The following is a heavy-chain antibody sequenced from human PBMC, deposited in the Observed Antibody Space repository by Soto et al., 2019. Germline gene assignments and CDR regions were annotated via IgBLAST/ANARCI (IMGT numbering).Heavy chain of an antibody. J-gene: IGHJ6*02. CDR2: INYSGST. CDR3: ARFRYYYYGMDV. V-gene: IGHV4-30-4*01. CDR1: GASISSNDYD. Sequence: SETLSLTCTVFGASISSNDYDWSWIRQPPGKGLEWIGHINYSGSTYYTPSLKSRLTMSMDTSKNQFSLRLTSVTAADTAVYYCARFRYYYYGMDVWGQGTTVTVSS.